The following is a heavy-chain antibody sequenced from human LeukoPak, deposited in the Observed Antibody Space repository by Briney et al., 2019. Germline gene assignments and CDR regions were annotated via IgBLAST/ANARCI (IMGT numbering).Heavy chain of an antibody. D-gene: IGHD3-3*01. CDR3: VRAPSYDFWSGYYIDY. J-gene: IGHJ4*02. CDR1: GGSISSGDYY. Sequence: SQTLSLTCTVSGGSISSGDYYWSWIRQPPGKGLEWIGYIYYSGSTYYNPSLKSRVTISVDTSKNQFSLKLSSVTAADTAVYYCVRAPSYDFWSGYYIDYWGQGTLVTVSS. V-gene: IGHV4-30-4*08. CDR2: IYYSGST.